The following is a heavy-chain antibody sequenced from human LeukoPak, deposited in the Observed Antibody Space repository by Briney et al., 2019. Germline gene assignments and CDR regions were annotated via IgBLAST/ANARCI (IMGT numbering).Heavy chain of an antibody. D-gene: IGHD2-2*01. Sequence: GGSLRLSCAASGFTFSSYAMHWVRQAPGKGLEWVAVISYDGSNKYYADSVKGRFTISRDNAKNSLYLQMNSLRAEDTALYYCAKETRESTSDGMDVWGQGTTVTVSS. CDR2: ISYDGSNK. CDR1: GFTFSSYA. CDR3: AKETRESTSDGMDV. V-gene: IGHV3-30-3*01. J-gene: IGHJ6*02.